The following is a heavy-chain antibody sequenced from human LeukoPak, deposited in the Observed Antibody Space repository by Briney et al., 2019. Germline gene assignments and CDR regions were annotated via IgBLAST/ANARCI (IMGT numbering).Heavy chain of an antibody. J-gene: IGHJ3*02. CDR3: ARSGRKDAFDI. Sequence: GGSLRLSCEASGFTFSSYSMNWDRQAPGKGLEWVSFISGSSSIIHYADSVKGRFTISRDNAKNSLYLQMNSLRAEDTAVYYCARSGRKDAFDIWGQGTMVTVSS. V-gene: IGHV3-48*04. D-gene: IGHD6-25*01. CDR2: ISGSSSII. CDR1: GFTFSSYS.